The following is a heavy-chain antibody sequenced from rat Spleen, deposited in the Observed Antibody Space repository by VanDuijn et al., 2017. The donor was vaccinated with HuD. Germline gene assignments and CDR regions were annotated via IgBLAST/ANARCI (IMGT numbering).Heavy chain of an antibody. CDR1: GFTFSNYD. V-gene: IGHV5S13*01. CDR3: VRQETSGYSNWFTY. Sequence: EVQLVESGGDSVQPGRSLKLSCAASGFTFSNYDMAWVRQAPTKGLEWVASISPSGGSTYYRDSVKGRFSVSRENAKDTLHLQMDSLRSEDTATYYCVRQETSGYSNWFTYWGQGTLVTVSS. D-gene: IGHD4-3*01. J-gene: IGHJ3*01. CDR2: ISPSGGST.